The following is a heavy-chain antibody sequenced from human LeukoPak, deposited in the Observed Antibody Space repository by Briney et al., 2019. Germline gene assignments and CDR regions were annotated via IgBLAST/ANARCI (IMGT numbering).Heavy chain of an antibody. D-gene: IGHD3-10*01. Sequence: PGGSLRLSYAASGFTFSNYAMNWVRQAPGNGLEWVSSISGSGGSTYYADSVKGRFTISRDNSKNTLYLQMNSLRAEDTAVYYCAKGPTRNYYGSGSQFDYWGQGTLVTVSS. CDR2: ISGSGGST. J-gene: IGHJ4*02. V-gene: IGHV3-23*01. CDR1: GFTFSNYA. CDR3: AKGPTRNYYGSGSQFDY.